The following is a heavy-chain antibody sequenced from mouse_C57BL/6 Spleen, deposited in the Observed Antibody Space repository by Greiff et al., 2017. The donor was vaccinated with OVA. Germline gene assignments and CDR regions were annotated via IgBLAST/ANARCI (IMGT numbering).Heavy chain of an antibody. CDR1: GYTFTSYW. CDR3: ARKNMITKGYFDV. V-gene: IGHV1-55*01. Sequence: VQLQQPGAELVKPGASVKMSCKASGYTFTSYWITWVKQRPGQGLEWIGDIYPGSGSTNYNEKFKSKATLTVDTSSSTAYMQLSSLTSEDSAVYYCARKNMITKGYFDVWGTGTTVTVSS. CDR2: IYPGSGST. D-gene: IGHD2-4*01. J-gene: IGHJ1*03.